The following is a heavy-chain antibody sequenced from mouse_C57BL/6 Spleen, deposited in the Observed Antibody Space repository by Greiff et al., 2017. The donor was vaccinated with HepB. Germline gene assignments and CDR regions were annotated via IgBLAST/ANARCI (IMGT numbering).Heavy chain of an antibody. CDR2: IRSKSNNYAT. J-gene: IGHJ1*03. CDR3: VSGPLWYFDV. V-gene: IGHV10-1*01. CDR1: GFSFNTYA. Sequence: EVQLVESGGGLVQPKGSLKLSCAASGFSFNTYAMNWVRQAPGKGLEWVARIRSKSNNYATYYADSVKDRFTISRDDSESMLYLQMNNLKTEDTAMYYCVSGPLWYFDVWGTGTTVTVSS.